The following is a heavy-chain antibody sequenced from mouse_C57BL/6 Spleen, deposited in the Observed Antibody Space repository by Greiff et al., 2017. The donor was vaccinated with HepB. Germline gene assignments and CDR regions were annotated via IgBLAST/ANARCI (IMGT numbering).Heavy chain of an antibody. CDR2: IYPGDGDT. V-gene: IGHV1-82*01. CDR3: ALYGSSSWYFDV. CDR1: GYSFSSSW. D-gene: IGHD1-1*01. J-gene: IGHJ1*03. Sequence: VQLVESGPELVKPGASVKISCKASGYSFSSSWMHWVKQRPGKGLEWIGRIYPGDGDTNYNGKFKGKATLTADKSSSTAYMQLSSLTSEDSAVYFCALYGSSSWYFDVWGTGTTVTVSS.